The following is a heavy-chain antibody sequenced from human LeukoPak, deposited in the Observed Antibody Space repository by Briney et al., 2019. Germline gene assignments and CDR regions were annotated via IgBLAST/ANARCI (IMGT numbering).Heavy chain of an antibody. Sequence: SETLSLICAVYGDSFSDYYWSWLRQPPGKGLEWLGEISHIGGTNYNRSLKSRVTISLDPSKNQFSLKLSSVTAADTAVYYCAGGPMVRGVIWDWFDLWGQGTLVTVSS. J-gene: IGHJ5*02. V-gene: IGHV4-34*01. CDR2: ISHIGGT. CDR3: AGGPMVRGVIWDWFDL. D-gene: IGHD3-10*01. CDR1: GDSFSDYY.